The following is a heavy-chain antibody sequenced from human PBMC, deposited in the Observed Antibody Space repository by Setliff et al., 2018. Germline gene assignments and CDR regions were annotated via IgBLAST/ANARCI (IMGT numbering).Heavy chain of an antibody. D-gene: IGHD3-9*01. Sequence: SVKVSCKASGGTFSSYAISWVRQAPGQGLEWMGGIIPMFSTTNYAQKFQGRVTITTDESTNTAYMELSSLGSEDTAVYYCARDRPPGDILTNYYYYMDVWGKGTTVTVSS. V-gene: IGHV1-69*05. J-gene: IGHJ6*03. CDR1: GGTFSSYA. CDR2: IIPMFSTT. CDR3: ARDRPPGDILTNYYYYMDV.